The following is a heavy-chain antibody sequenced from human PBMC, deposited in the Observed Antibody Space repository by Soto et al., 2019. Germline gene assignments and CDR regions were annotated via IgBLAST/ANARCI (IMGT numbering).Heavy chain of an antibody. CDR3: ARGDSYYFDY. J-gene: IGHJ4*02. CDR1: GGSISSGGYS. CDR2: IYHSGST. V-gene: IGHV4-30-2*01. Sequence: QLQLQESGSGLVKHSQTLYLTCAVSGGSISSGGYSWRWIRQPPGRGLEWIGYIYHSGSTYYNPSLKSRVTISVDRSKNQLSLKLSSVTAADTAVYYCARGDSYYFDYWGQGTLVTVSS.